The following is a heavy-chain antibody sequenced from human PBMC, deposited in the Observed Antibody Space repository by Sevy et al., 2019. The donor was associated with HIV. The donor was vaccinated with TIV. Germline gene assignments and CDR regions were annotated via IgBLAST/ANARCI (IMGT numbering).Heavy chain of an antibody. D-gene: IGHD4-17*01. V-gene: IGHV3-30-3*01. Sequence: GGSLRLSCAASGFALSNYYAMHWVRQAPGKGLEWVALISYDGSDNNYADSVKGRFTISRDNFKNTLYLQMNSLTTEDTAVYYCARPRANYVDHYFFYAMDVWGQGTTVTVSS. CDR2: ISYDGSDN. CDR3: ARPRANYVDHYFFYAMDV. CDR1: GFALSNYYA. J-gene: IGHJ6*02.